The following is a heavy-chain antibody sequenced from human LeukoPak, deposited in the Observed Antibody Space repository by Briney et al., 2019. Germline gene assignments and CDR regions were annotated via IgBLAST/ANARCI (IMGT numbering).Heavy chain of an antibody. J-gene: IGHJ4*02. CDR2: IYYSGST. CDR1: GGSISSSSYY. CDR3: ARGRILYQLMLAVAYYFDY. D-gene: IGHD2/OR15-2a*01. V-gene: IGHV4-39*01. Sequence: PSETLSLTCTVSGGSISSSSYYWGWIRPPPGKGLEWIGSIYYSGSTYYNPSLKSRVTISVDTSKNQFSLKLSSVTAADTAVYYCARGRILYQLMLAVAYYFDYWGQGTLVTVSS.